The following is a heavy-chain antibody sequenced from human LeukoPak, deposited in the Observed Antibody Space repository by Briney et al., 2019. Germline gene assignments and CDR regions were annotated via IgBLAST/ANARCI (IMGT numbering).Heavy chain of an antibody. V-gene: IGHV3-53*01. CDR3: ARGCSSTSCYGFDY. CDR1: GFTVSSEY. D-gene: IGHD2-2*01. CDR2: IYSGGST. Sequence: GGSLRLSCAASGFTVSSEYMSWVRQAPGKGLEWVSVIYSGGSTYYADSVKGRFTISRDNSKNTLYLQMNSLRAEDTAVYYCARGCSSTSCYGFDYWGQGTLVTVSS. J-gene: IGHJ4*02.